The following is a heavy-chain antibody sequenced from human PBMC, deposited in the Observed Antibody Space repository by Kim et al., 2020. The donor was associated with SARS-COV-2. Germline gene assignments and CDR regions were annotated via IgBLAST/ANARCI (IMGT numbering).Heavy chain of an antibody. CDR1: GFTFDDYG. Sequence: GGSLRLSCAASGFTFDDYGMSWVRQAPGKGLEWVSGINWNGGSTGYADSVKGRFTISRDNAKNSLYLQMNSLRAEDAALYHCARAAYSSGWYPFDYWGQGTLVTVSS. CDR2: INWNGGST. J-gene: IGHJ4*02. CDR3: ARAAYSSGWYPFDY. D-gene: IGHD6-19*01. V-gene: IGHV3-20*01.